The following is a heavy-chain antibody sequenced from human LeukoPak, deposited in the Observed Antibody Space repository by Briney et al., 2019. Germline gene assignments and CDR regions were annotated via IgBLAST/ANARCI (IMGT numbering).Heavy chain of an antibody. J-gene: IGHJ4*02. CDR1: GFTFSSYD. CDR2: ISGRGDRS. D-gene: IGHD2-21*01. V-gene: IGHV3-23*01. CDR3: VEDMWRGYFDF. Sequence: GGSLRLSCAASGFTFSSYDMTWVRQAPGKGLEWVSSISGRGDRSFYADSVKGRFTISRESSENTLFLQLNSVRAEDTAIYYCVEDMWRGYFDFWGQGTLVTVSS.